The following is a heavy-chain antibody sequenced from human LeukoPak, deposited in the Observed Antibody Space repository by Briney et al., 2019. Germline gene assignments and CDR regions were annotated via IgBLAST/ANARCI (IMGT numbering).Heavy chain of an antibody. V-gene: IGHV5-51*01. D-gene: IGHD2-21*02. Sequence: GESLKISCKGSGYSFDTYWIGWVRQMPGKGLEWMGIIYPGDSDTRYSPSFQGQVTISADKSISTAYLQWSSLKASDAAMYYCARQAQSAYDCSDYWGQGTLVTVSS. CDR1: GYSFDTYW. CDR2: IYPGDSDT. J-gene: IGHJ4*02. CDR3: ARQAQSAYDCSDY.